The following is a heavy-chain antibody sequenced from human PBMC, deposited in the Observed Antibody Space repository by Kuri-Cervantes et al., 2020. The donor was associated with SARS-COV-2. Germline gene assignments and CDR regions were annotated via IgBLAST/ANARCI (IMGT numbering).Heavy chain of an antibody. CDR2: MNPNSGNT. V-gene: IGHV1-8*02. CDR3: ARASTTVTTHFDY. J-gene: IGHJ4*02. Sequence: ASVKVSCKASGYTFTSYYMHWVRQATGQGLEWMGWMNPNSGNTGYAQKFQGRVTMTRNTSISTAYMELSSLRSDDTAVYYCARASTTVTTHFDYWGQGTLVTVSS. D-gene: IGHD4-17*01. CDR1: GYTFTSYY.